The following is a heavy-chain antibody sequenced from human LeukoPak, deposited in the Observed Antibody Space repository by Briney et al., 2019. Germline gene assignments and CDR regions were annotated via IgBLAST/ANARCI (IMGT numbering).Heavy chain of an antibody. CDR3: ARAQDYDSSGYAFPFDY. CDR2: ISYDGSNK. J-gene: IGHJ4*02. V-gene: IGHV3-30*04. D-gene: IGHD3-22*01. Sequence: PGGSLRLSCAASGFTFSSYAMHWVRQAPGKGLEWVAVISYDGSNKSYADSVKGRFTISRDNSKNTLYLQMNSLRAEDTAVYYCARAQDYDSSGYAFPFDYWGQGTLVTVSS. CDR1: GFTFSSYA.